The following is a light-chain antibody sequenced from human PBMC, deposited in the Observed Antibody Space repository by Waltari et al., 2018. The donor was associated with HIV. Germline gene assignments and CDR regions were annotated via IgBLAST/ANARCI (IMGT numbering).Light chain of an antibody. CDR3: LHDYNLPGA. V-gene: IGKV3D-7*01. Sequence: VLTQSPGTLSVSPGERATLSCRASQRIDTTSLSWYQQKPGQAPRLVIYGASTRASGIPPRFSGSGSGTDFTLTISSLQPEDFASYYCLHDYNLPGAFGQGTRVEIK. J-gene: IGKJ1*01. CDR1: QRIDTTS. CDR2: GAS.